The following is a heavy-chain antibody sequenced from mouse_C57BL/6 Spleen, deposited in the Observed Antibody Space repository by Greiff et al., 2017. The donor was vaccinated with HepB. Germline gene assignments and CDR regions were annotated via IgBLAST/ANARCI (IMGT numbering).Heavy chain of an antibody. CDR2: IHPNSGST. CDR1: GYTFTSYW. D-gene: IGHD1-1*01. J-gene: IGHJ1*03. CDR3: ARCYGSSYGNFDV. Sequence: QVQLQQPGAELVKPGASVKLSCKASGYTFTSYWMHWVKQRPGQGLEWIGMIHPNSGSTNYNEKFKSKATLTVDKSSSTAYMQRSSLTSEDSAVYYCARCYGSSYGNFDVWGTGTTVTVSS. V-gene: IGHV1-64*01.